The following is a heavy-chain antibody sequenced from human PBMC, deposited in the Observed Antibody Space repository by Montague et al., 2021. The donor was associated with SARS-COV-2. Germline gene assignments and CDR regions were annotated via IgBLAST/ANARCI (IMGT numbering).Heavy chain of an antibody. V-gene: IGHV4-39*01. D-gene: IGHD3-3*01. CDR3: ARTNYDLWRGDQRGGAFDF. CDR2: LFYSVNT. Sequence: SETLSLTCTVSGGSISSSDYYWGWIRQPPGKGLEWIGSLFYSVNTYYNPSLKSRVTISVDTSKNQFSLKLSSVTAADTAVYYCARTNYDLWRGDQRGGAFDFWGQGTMVTVSS. CDR1: GGSISSSDYY. J-gene: IGHJ3*01.